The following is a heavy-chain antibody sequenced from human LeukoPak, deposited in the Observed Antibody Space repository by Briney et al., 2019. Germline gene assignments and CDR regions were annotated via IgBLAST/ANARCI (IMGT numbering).Heavy chain of an antibody. V-gene: IGHV1-46*02. CDR3: ARVFSSSGDGY. Sequence: ASVKVSCKASGYTFNSYYMLWVRQAPGQGLEWMGIINPSGGSTSYAQKFQGRVTMTRDTSTSTVYMELSSLKSEDTAVFHCARVFSSSGDGYWGQGTLVTVSS. CDR1: GYTFNSYY. J-gene: IGHJ4*02. D-gene: IGHD3-22*01. CDR2: INPSGGST.